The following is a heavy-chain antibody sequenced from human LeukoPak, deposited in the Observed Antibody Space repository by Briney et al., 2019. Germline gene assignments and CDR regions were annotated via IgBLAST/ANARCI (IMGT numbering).Heavy chain of an antibody. V-gene: IGHV3-33*08. CDR2: IWYDGSNK. CDR3: AREELRLGYFDY. Sequence: AGGSLRLSCAASGFTFSSYGMHWVRQAPGKGLEWVAVIWYDGSNKYYADSVKGRFTISRDNSKNTLYLQMNSLRAEDTAVYYCAREELRLGYFDYWGQGTLVTVSS. CDR1: GFTFSSYG. J-gene: IGHJ4*02. D-gene: IGHD5-12*01.